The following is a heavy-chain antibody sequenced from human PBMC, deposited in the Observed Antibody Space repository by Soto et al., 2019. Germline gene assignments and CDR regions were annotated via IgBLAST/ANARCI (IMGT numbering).Heavy chain of an antibody. J-gene: IGHJ6*04. D-gene: IGHD3-3*01. CDR1: GGSISSSSYY. CDR2: IYYSGST. Sequence: SETLSLTCTVSGGSISSSSYYWGWIRQPPGKGLEWIGSIYYSGSTYYNPSLKSRVTISVDTSKNQFSLKLSSVTAADTAVYYCATTGLFGDTIFGVVIGGSVYYGMDFRGKGTTVTVPS. CDR3: ATTGLFGDTIFGVVIGGSVYYGMDF. V-gene: IGHV4-39*01.